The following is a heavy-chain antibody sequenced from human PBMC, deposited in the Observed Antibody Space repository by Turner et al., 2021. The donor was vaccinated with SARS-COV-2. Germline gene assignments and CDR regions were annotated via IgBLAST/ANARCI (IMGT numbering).Heavy chain of an antibody. CDR1: GFTFSTYS. D-gene: IGHD3-3*01. J-gene: IGHJ6*02. V-gene: IGHV3-21*01. CDR3: ARYRRDYDFWSGAYGMGGMDV. CDR2: ISSSSTYI. Sequence: EVQLVESVGGLVKPGGSVSLSCAASGFTFSTYSMNWVRQAPGKGLGWVSSISSSSTYIYYADSVKGRFTISRDNAKNSLYLQMNSLRAEDAAVYYCARYRRDYDFWSGAYGMGGMDVWGQGTTVTVSS.